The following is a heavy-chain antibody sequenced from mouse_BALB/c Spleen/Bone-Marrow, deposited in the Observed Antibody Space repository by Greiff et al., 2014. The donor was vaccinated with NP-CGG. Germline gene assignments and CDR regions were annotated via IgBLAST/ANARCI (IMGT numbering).Heavy chain of an antibody. J-gene: IGHJ3*01. V-gene: IGHV1-5*01. CDR2: IYPGNGDT. Sequence: VQLKQSGTVLARPGASVKMSCKASGYTFTSYWMHWVKQRPGQGLEWIGAIYPGNGDTSYNQKFKGKAKLTAVTSTSTAYMELSSLTNEDSAVYYCTRYYYRFSAWFAYWGQGTLVTVSA. CDR3: TRYYYRFSAWFAY. D-gene: IGHD2-14*01. CDR1: GYTFTSYW.